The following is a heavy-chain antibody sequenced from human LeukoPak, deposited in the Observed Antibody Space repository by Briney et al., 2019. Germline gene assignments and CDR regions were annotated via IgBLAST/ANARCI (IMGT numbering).Heavy chain of an antibody. V-gene: IGHV3-74*01. D-gene: IGHD3-10*01. J-gene: IGHJ4*02. CDR2: INSDGTST. Sequence: GGSLRLSCAASGFTFSSYWMHWVRQTPGKGLVWVSRINSDGTSTSYADSVKGRFTTSRDNTKNTLYLQMNSLRAEDTAVYYCARMEVRGVIRNLDYWGQGTLVTVSS. CDR1: GFTFSSYW. CDR3: ARMEVRGVIRNLDY.